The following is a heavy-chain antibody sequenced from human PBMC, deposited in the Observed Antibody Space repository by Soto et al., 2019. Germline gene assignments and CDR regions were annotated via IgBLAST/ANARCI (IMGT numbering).Heavy chain of an antibody. D-gene: IGHD3-10*01. CDR3: ARVLPNYYYGMDV. J-gene: IGHJ6*02. V-gene: IGHV1-69*02. CDR1: GGTFSSYT. Sequence: QVQLVQSGAEVKKPGSSVKVSCKASGGTFSSYTISWVRQAPGQGLEWMGRIIPILGIANYAQKFQGRVTITADKSTSTAYMELSSLRSEDTAVYYCARVLPNYYYGMDVWGHGTTVTVSS. CDR2: IIPILGIA.